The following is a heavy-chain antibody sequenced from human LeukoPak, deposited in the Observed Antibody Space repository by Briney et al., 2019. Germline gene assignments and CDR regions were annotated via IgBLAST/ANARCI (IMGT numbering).Heavy chain of an antibody. V-gene: IGHV3-21*01. J-gene: IGHJ5*01. CDR2: ISSSISYI. CDR1: GFTFRSSA. D-gene: IGHD1/OR15-1a*01. CDR3: ARDPNWNTRPGWFDP. Sequence: GGSLRLSCVVSGFTFRSSAMNWAPQSPRKGLEWVSFISSSISYIHYVDSVKGRFTNSRDNAKNSLFLQMNNLRADDTAVYYCARDPNWNTRPGWFDPWGQGTLVTVSS.